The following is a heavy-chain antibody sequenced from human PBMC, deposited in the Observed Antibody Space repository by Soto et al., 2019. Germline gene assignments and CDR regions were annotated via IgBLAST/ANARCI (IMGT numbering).Heavy chain of an antibody. CDR3: ARGARITIFAVVIRSPLDS. Sequence: PPETLSLTCAVYGGSFSGYYWSWIRQPPGKGLEWIGEINHSGSTNYNPSLKSRVTISVDTSKNPFSLKPSSVTAADTAVYYCARGARITIFAVVIRSPLDSCCQGTLGT. CDR2: INHSGST. D-gene: IGHD3-3*01. J-gene: IGHJ4*02. V-gene: IGHV4-34*01. CDR1: GGSFSGYY.